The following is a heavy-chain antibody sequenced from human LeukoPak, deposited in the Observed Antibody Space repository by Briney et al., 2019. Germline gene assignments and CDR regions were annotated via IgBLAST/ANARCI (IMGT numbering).Heavy chain of an antibody. J-gene: IGHJ4*02. CDR2: RQPGNVS. V-gene: IGHV3-53*01. CDR1: GFTASTHH. D-gene: IGHD3-22*01. CDR3: ARERDYDTYFDY. Sequence: PGGSLRISCAVSGFTASTHHMAWVRQAPGKGLEWVSVRQPGNVSYYADSVTGRFTTSTDSSKNTLFLQMRDLRAEDTALYYCARERDYDTYFDYWGQGTLVIVSS.